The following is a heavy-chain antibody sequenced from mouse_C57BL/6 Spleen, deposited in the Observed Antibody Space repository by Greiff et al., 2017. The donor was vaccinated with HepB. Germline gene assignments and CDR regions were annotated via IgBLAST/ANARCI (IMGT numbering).Heavy chain of an antibody. CDR1: GYSFTGYY. J-gene: IGHJ2*01. CDR2: INPSTGGT. CDR3: ARFLYYFDY. Sequence: EVQLQQSGPELVKPGASVKISCKASGYSFTGYYMNWVKQSPEKSLEWIGEINPSTGGTTYNQKFKAKATLTVDQSSSTAYMQLKSLTSEDSAVYYCARFLYYFDYWGQGTTLTVSS. V-gene: IGHV1-42*01.